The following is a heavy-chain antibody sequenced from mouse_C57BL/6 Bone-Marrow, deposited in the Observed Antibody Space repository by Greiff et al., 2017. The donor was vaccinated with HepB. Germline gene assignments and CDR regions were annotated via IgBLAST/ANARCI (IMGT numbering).Heavy chain of an antibody. CDR2: SYPGNSDT. J-gene: IGHJ2*01. CDR3: TSGNFFDY. V-gene: IGHV1-5*01. CDR1: GYTFTSYW. Sequence: VQLQQSGTVLARPGASVKMSCKTSGYTFTSYWMHWVKQRPGQGLEWIGASYPGNSDTSYNQKFKGQAKLTAVTSASTAYMELSSLTNEDSAVYYCTSGNFFDYWGQGTTLTVSS.